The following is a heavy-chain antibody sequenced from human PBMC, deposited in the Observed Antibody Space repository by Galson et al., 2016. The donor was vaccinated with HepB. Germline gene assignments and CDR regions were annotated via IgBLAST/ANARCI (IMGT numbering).Heavy chain of an antibody. CDR3: ARDLEWRNYDFWSRIQVGYFDY. V-gene: IGHV1-18*01. CDR1: GYTFTNYG. J-gene: IGHJ4*02. Sequence: SVKVSCKASGYTFTNYGIIWVRHAPGQGLEWMGWISAYNGNTNYAQKFQGRVTMTTDTPTSTAYLDLRSLGSDDTAVYYCARDLEWRNYDFWSRIQVGYFDYGGQGTLVTVSS. D-gene: IGHD3-3*01. CDR2: ISAYNGNT.